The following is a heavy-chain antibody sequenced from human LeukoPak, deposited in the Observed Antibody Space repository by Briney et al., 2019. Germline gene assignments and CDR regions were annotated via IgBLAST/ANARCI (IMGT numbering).Heavy chain of an antibody. V-gene: IGHV3-48*04. D-gene: IGHD2-2*01. Sequence: GGSLRLSCAASGFTFRTYGMSWVRQAPGEGLEWISYINSNSDTVHYSHSVEGRFTISRDNAKNSLYLQMNSLRAEDTAMYYCARDTRGESDYWGHGTLVTVSS. J-gene: IGHJ4*01. CDR2: INSNSDTV. CDR1: GFTFRTYG. CDR3: ARDTRGESDY.